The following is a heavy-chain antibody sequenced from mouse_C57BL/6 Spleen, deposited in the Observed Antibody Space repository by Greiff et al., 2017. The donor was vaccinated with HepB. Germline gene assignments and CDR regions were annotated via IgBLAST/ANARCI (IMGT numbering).Heavy chain of an antibody. Sequence: EVKLMESGAELVRPGASVKLSCTASGFNIKDYYMHWVKQRPEQGLEWIGRIDPEDGDTEYAPKFQGKATMTADTSSNTAYLQLSSLTSEDTAVYYCTSVYYYGSSYVFDYWGQGTTLTVSS. CDR2: IDPEDGDT. D-gene: IGHD1-1*01. V-gene: IGHV14-1*01. CDR1: GFNIKDYY. J-gene: IGHJ2*01. CDR3: TSVYYYGSSYVFDY.